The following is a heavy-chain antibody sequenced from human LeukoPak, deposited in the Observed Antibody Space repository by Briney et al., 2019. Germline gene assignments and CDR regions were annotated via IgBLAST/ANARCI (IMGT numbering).Heavy chain of an antibody. CDR3: AKGIYCTSTNCYTPSDH. V-gene: IGHV3-23*01. D-gene: IGHD2-2*02. CDR2: ISAGDGNT. CDR1: GFSCSNYA. Sequence: GGSLRLSCAASGFSCSNYAMSWVRQAPGKGLEWVSTISAGDGNTYYADSVQGRFTFSRDNSRNTLYLQMNSLRAEDTAIYYRAKGIYCTSTNCYTPSDHWGQGTLVTVSS. J-gene: IGHJ4*02.